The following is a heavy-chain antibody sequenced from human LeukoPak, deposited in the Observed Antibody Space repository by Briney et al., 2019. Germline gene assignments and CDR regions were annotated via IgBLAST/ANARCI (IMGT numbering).Heavy chain of an antibody. CDR3: ARDEAVAGPQYFDY. V-gene: IGHV3-21*01. J-gene: IGHJ4*02. D-gene: IGHD6-19*01. CDR1: GFTFSSYS. CDR2: ISSSSSYI. Sequence: GGSLRLSCAASGFTFSSYSMNWVRQAPGKGLEWVSSISSSSSYIYYADPVKGRFTISRDNAKNSLYLQMNSLRAEDTAVYYCARDEAVAGPQYFDYWGQGTLVTVSS.